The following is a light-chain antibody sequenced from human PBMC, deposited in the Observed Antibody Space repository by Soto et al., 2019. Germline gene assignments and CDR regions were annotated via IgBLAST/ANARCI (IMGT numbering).Light chain of an antibody. J-gene: IGKJ1*01. CDR3: PQYYPSLLT. CDR2: WAS. V-gene: IGKV4-1*01. Sequence: DIVMTQSPGSLAVSLGERATLNCKSSQSVLYSSNNKNYLAWYQQKPGQPPKLLIYWASTRESGVPDRFSGSGSGKYLRLTISSLQAADAAVDYCPQYYPSLLTLGQWPKVDIQ. CDR1: QSVLYSSNNKNY.